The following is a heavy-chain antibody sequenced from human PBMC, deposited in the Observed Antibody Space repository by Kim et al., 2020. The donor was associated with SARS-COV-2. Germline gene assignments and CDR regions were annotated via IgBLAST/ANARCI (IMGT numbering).Heavy chain of an antibody. D-gene: IGHD4-17*01. V-gene: IGHV3-48*02. Sequence: GGSLRLSCAASGFTFSSYSMNWVRQAPGKGLEWVSYISCSSSNIYYADSVKGRFTISRDNAKNSLYLQMNSLRDEDTAVYYCARDKASLDYGGQYYYYDGMDVWGQGTTVTVSS. J-gene: IGHJ6*02. CDR1: GFTFSSYS. CDR3: ARDKASLDYGGQYYYYDGMDV. CDR2: ISCSSSNI.